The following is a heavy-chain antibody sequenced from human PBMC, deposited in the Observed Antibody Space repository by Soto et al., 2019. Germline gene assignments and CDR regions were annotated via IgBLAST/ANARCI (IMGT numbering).Heavy chain of an antibody. J-gene: IGHJ3*02. CDR2: ISAYNGNT. Sequence: ASVKVSCKASGYTFTSYGISWVRQAPGQGLEWMGRISAYNGNTNYAQKLQGRVTMTTDTSTSTAYMELRSLRSDDTAVYYCADSPSTMIHDAFDIWGQGTMVTVSS. CDR1: GYTFTSYG. V-gene: IGHV1-18*01. D-gene: IGHD3-22*01. CDR3: ADSPSTMIHDAFDI.